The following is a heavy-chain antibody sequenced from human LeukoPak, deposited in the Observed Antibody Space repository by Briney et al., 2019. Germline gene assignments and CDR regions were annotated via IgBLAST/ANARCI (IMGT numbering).Heavy chain of an antibody. Sequence: GGSLRLSCAASGFTFRKYWMAWVRQAPGRGLEWVATIAANGNNKDYEDALQGRFTISRDNARNSLSLRIDSLRAEDTAQYYCAREVFFQFDNWGQGALVTVSS. CDR3: AREVFFQFDN. J-gene: IGHJ4*02. CDR2: IAANGNNK. V-gene: IGHV3-7*03. CDR1: GFTFRKYW.